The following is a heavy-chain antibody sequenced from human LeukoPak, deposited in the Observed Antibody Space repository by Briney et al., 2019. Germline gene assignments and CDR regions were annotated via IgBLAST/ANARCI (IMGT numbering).Heavy chain of an antibody. CDR2: INHSGST. J-gene: IGHJ4*02. CDR1: GGSFSGYY. V-gene: IGHV4-34*01. D-gene: IGHD3-10*01. CDR3: ATPKRTYYCGSGSYPHFDY. Sequence: PSETLSLTCAVYGGSFSGYYWSWIRQPPGKGLEWIGEINHSGSTNYNPSLKSRVTISVDTSKNQFSLKLSSVTAADTAVYYCATPKRTYYCGSGSYPHFDYWGQGTLVTVSS.